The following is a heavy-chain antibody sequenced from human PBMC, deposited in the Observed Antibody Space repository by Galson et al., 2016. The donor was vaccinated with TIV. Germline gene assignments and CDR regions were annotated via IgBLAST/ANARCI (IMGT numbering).Heavy chain of an antibody. V-gene: IGHV3-66*02. CDR2: IYNDGCT. D-gene: IGHD2-21*01. Sequence: SLRLSCAASGFTVSTNYMTWVRQAPGKGLEWVSIIYNDGCTYYADSVKGRFSISRDNSKNTMFLQMNSLRAEDAAVYYCARERRYCGNECYLRYYYGMDVGGQGTTVTVSS. CDR1: GFTVSTNY. J-gene: IGHJ6*02. CDR3: ARERRYCGNECYLRYYYGMDV.